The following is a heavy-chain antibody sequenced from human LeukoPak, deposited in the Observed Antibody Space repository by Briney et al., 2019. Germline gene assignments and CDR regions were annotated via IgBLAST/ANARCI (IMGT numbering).Heavy chain of an antibody. V-gene: IGHV4-34*01. CDR3: ARLSSGSTGTTVDY. CDR2: INHSGST. D-gene: IGHD1-7*01. J-gene: IGHJ4*02. Sequence: SETLSLTCAVYGGSFSGYYWSWIRQPPGRGLEWIGEINHSGSTNDNPSLKSRVTISVDTSKNQFSLKLSSVTAADTAVYYCARLSSGSTGTTVDYWGQGTLVTVSS. CDR1: GGSFSGYY.